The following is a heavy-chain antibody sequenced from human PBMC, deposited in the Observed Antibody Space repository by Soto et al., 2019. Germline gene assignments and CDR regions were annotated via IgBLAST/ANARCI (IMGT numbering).Heavy chain of an antibody. CDR2: ISAYNGNT. Sequence: ASVKVSCKASGYTFTSYGISWVRQAPGQGLEWMGWISAYNGNTNYAQKLQGRVTMTTDTSTSTAYMELRSLRSDDTAVYYCARGEYYYDSSCYYSLINFDYWGQGTLVTVSS. CDR3: ARGEYYYDSSCYYSLINFDY. J-gene: IGHJ4*02. CDR1: GYTFTSYG. V-gene: IGHV1-18*04. D-gene: IGHD3-22*01.